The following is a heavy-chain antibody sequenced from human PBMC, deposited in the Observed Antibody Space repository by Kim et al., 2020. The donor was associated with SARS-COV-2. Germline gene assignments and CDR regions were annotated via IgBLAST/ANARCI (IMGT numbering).Heavy chain of an antibody. Sequence: PSLKSRVTIAIDTSKNQFSLKLRSVTAADTAVYYCERFTWTPYSYYGMDVWGQGTTVTVSS. V-gene: IGHV4-59*01. D-gene: IGHD3-16*01. J-gene: IGHJ6*02. CDR3: ERFTWTPYSYYGMDV.